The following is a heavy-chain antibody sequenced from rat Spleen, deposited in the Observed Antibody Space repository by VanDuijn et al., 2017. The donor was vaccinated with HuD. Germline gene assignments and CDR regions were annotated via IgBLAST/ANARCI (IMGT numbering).Heavy chain of an antibody. V-gene: IGHV5-17*01. D-gene: IGHD1-7*01. CDR3: ARQLGSYYGYSYPFEY. Sequence: EVQLVESGGGLVQPGRSLKFSCAASGFSFGDYAMAWARQAPKKGLEWVATISYDGSSTYYRDSVKGRFTISRDNAKSTLYLQMDSLRSEDTATYYCARQLGSYYGYSYPFEYWGQGVMVTVSS. CDR2: ISYDGSST. CDR1: GFSFGDYA. J-gene: IGHJ2*01.